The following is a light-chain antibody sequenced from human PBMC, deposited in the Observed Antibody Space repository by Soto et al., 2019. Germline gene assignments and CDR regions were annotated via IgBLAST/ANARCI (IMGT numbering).Light chain of an antibody. CDR2: DVS. CDR1: SSDVGGYNY. Sequence: QSALTQPASVSGSPGQSITISCTGTSSDVGGYNYVSWYQQHPGQAPKLMIYDVSNWPSGVSNRFSGSKSGNTASLTISGLQSEDEADYYCSSYTSSSPPVFGGGTKLTVL. CDR3: SSYTSSSPPV. J-gene: IGLJ2*01. V-gene: IGLV2-14*01.